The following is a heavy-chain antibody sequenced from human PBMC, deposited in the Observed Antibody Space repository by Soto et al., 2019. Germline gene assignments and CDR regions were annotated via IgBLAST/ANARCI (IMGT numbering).Heavy chain of an antibody. CDR3: ARVIQASWSGSLNWFDP. Sequence: ASVKVSCKASGYTFTTYALTWVRQAPGQGLEWMGWITVYNGNTNYAQKLQGRVTLTTDTSTSTAYMELRSLRSDDTAVYYCARVIQASWSGSLNWFDPWGQGTLVTVSS. D-gene: IGHD3-3*01. CDR2: ITVYNGNT. CDR1: GYTFTTYA. V-gene: IGHV1-18*01. J-gene: IGHJ5*02.